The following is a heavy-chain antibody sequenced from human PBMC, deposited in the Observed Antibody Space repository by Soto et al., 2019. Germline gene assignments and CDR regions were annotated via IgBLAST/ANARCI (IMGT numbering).Heavy chain of an antibody. Sequence: ASVKVSCKVSGYTLTELSMHWVRQAPGKGLEWMGGFDPEDGETIYAQKFQGRVTMTEDTSTDTAYMELSSLRSEDTAVYYCAAGVMVRGVIIRHECYYYYGMDVWGQGTTVTVSS. CDR2: FDPEDGET. CDR3: AAGVMVRGVIIRHECYYYYGMDV. J-gene: IGHJ6*02. V-gene: IGHV1-24*01. CDR1: GYTLTELS. D-gene: IGHD3-10*01.